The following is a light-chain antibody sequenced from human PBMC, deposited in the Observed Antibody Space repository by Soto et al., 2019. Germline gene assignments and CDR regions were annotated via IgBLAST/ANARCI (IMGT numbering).Light chain of an antibody. CDR2: GAS. Sequence: ETVLKQSPATLSLSPGERATLSCRASQTIRNNYLAWYRHTPGQAPRLLIYGASNRATDIADRISGSGSATDFTLIISRLAPEDFALYYCQQYGSSPWTFGQGLKLEIK. CDR1: QTIRNNY. V-gene: IGKV3-20*01. CDR3: QQYGSSPWT. J-gene: IGKJ1*01.